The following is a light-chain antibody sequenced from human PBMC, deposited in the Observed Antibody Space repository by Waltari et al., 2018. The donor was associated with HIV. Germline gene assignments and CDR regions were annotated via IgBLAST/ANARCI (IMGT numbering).Light chain of an antibody. Sequence: QSVLTQPPSVSAAPGQKVTISCSRSRSTIGTNFVSLYKQLPGSAPTPPIYVNNKRPSGIPDRFSGSKSGTSATLGITGLQTGDEADYYCGTWDSSLSGVVFGGGTKLTVL. CDR2: VNN. CDR1: RSTIGTNF. V-gene: IGLV1-51*01. J-gene: IGLJ2*01. CDR3: GTWDSSLSGVV.